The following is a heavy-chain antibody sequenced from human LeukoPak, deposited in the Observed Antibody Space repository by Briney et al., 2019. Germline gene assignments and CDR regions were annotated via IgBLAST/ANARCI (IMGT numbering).Heavy chain of an antibody. V-gene: IGHV4-34*01. CDR3: ARGQVPAARGYNWFDP. Sequence: SETLSLTCDVYGWSFNDYYWNWIRQPPGKGLEWIGEINARGDTNYNPSLKSRVTISVDTSKKQFSLRLTSMIAADTALYYCARGQVPAARGYNWFDPWGQGTLVTVSS. J-gene: IGHJ5*02. CDR2: INARGDT. CDR1: GWSFNDYY. D-gene: IGHD2-2*01.